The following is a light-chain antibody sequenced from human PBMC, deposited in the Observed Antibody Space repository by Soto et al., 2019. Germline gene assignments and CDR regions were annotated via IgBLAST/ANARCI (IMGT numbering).Light chain of an antibody. V-gene: IGKV4-1*01. Sequence: DSVMTQSPDVLAVSLDERATIRYKSTQSVLYSSNNKNYLAWYQQKPGKAPKLLIYDASSLESGVPSRFSGSGSGTEFTLTISSLQPDDFATYYCQQYNSYSWTFGQGTKVDIK. CDR1: QSVLYSSNNKNY. CDR2: DAS. CDR3: QQYNSYSWT. J-gene: IGKJ1*01.